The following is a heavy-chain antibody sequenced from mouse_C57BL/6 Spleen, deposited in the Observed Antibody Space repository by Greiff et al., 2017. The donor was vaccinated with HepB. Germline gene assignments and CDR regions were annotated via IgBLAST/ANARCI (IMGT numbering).Heavy chain of an antibody. CDR3: ARQDGYPPYAMDY. Sequence: EVQVVESGGDLVKPGGSLKLSCAASGFTFSSYGMSWVRQTPDKRLEWVATISSGGSYTYYPDSVKGRFTISRDNAKNTLYLQMSSLKSEDTAMYYCARQDGYPPYAMDYWGQGTSVTVSS. CDR2: ISSGGSYT. J-gene: IGHJ4*01. D-gene: IGHD2-3*01. V-gene: IGHV5-6*01. CDR1: GFTFSSYG.